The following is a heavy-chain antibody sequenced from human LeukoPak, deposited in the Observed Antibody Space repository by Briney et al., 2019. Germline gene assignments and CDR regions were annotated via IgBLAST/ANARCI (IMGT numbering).Heavy chain of an antibody. CDR1: GYTFTVYY. Sequence: ASVTVSCTASGYTFTVYYMHWVRQAPGQGLEWMGRINPNSGGTNYAQKFQGRVTMTRDTSISTAYMELSRLRSDDTAVYYCARDDYAAIYYYGMDVWGQGTTVTVSS. J-gene: IGHJ6*02. D-gene: IGHD4-17*01. CDR2: INPNSGGT. CDR3: ARDDYAAIYYYGMDV. V-gene: IGHV1-2*06.